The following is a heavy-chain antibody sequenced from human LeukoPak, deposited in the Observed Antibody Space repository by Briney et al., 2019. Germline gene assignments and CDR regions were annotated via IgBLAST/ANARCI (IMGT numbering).Heavy chain of an antibody. CDR2: ISYDGSNK. J-gene: IGHJ4*02. D-gene: IGHD2-2*01. Sequence: PGKSLRLSCAASGFTFSSYDMHWVRQAPGKGLEWVAVISYDGSNKYYADSVKGRFTISRDNSKNTLYLQMNSLRAEDTAVYYCARDSLGYCSSTSCYVGGYWGQGTLVTVSS. V-gene: IGHV3-30-3*01. CDR3: ARDSLGYCSSTSCYVGGY. CDR1: GFTFSSYD.